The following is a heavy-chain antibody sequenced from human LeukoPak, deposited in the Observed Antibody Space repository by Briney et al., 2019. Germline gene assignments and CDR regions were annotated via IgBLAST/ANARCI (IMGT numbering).Heavy chain of an antibody. V-gene: IGHV2-5*01. Sequence: EESGPTLVGPTQTLPLTCTFSGFSLSTTGEGVGWIRQPPGRALEWLAVIYWNGDNYYSPSLKSRLTITKDTSKNHVVLTMTNMVPVDTATYYCAHTIYANGGPYHFDYWGQGTLVTVSS. J-gene: IGHJ4*02. CDR3: AHTIYANGGPYHFDY. D-gene: IGHD2-8*01. CDR1: GFSLSTTGEG. CDR2: IYWNGDN.